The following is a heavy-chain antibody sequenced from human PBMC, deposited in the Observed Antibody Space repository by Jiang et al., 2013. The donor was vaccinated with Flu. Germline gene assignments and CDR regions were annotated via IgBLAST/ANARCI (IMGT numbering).Heavy chain of an antibody. Sequence: SGFTFSSYSMNWVRQAPGKGLEWVSYISSSSSTIYYADSVKGRFTISRDNAKNSLYLQMNSLRAEDTAVYYCARGIRRDYWGQGTLVTVSS. CDR3: ARGIRRDY. CDR2: ISSSSSTI. J-gene: IGHJ4*02. CDR1: GFTFSSYS. D-gene: IGHD6-13*01. V-gene: IGHV3-48*01.